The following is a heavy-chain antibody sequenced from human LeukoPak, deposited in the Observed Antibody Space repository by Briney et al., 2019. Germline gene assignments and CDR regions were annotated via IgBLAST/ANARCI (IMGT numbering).Heavy chain of an antibody. CDR1: GVFISTSSYS. Sequence: SETLSLTCTVSGVFISTSSYSWGWIRQPPGKGLEWIGSTYYSGSTYYNPSLKSRVTISVDTSKNQFSLKLSSVTAADTAVYYCARAGYSSSWDEGFDYWGQGTLVTVSS. V-gene: IGHV4-39*01. CDR3: ARAGYSSSWDEGFDY. J-gene: IGHJ4*02. D-gene: IGHD6-13*01. CDR2: TYYSGST.